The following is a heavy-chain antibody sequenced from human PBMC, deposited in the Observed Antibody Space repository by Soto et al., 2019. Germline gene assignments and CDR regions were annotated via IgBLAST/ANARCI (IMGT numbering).Heavy chain of an antibody. CDR3: AREGAHYAPFDL. D-gene: IGHD3-16*01. CDR1: GYTFTDYA. Sequence: QAQLVQSGAEAKKPGASVKVSCKASGYTFTDYALHWVRQAPGQGLEWVGWINVGNGNTGYSRKFQGRATHGSDMSATTAYIEVTSLTSEATAIYYCAREGAHYAPFDLWGQGTLITVSS. CDR2: INVGNGNT. V-gene: IGHV1-3*01. J-gene: IGHJ4*02.